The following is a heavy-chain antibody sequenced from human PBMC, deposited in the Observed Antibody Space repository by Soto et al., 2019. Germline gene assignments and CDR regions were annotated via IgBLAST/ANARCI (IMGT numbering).Heavy chain of an antibody. CDR3: ASGGYTYGFSAMDV. J-gene: IGHJ6*02. CDR2: INPSGFST. D-gene: IGHD5-18*01. Sequence: ASVKVSCKASGYTFSSSYIHWVRQAPGQGLEWMGLINPSGFSTDYAQTFQGRVTVTRDTSTSTVYMELSSLRSEDTAVYYCASGGYTYGFSAMDVWGPGTTVTASS. V-gene: IGHV1-46*01. CDR1: GYTFSSSY.